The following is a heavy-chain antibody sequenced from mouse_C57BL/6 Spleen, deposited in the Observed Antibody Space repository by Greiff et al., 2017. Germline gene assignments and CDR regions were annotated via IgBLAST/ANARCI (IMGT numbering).Heavy chain of an antibody. J-gene: IGHJ2*01. CDR3: AREKITTVVADFGY. D-gene: IGHD1-1*01. V-gene: IGHV1-81*01. Sequence: QVQLKQSGAELARPGASVKLSCKASGYTFTSYGISWVKQRTGQGLEWIGEIYPRIGNTYYNEKFKGKATLTADKSSSTAYMELRSLTSEDSAVYVCAREKITTVVADFGYWGQGTTLTVSS. CDR1: GYTFTSYG. CDR2: IYPRIGNT.